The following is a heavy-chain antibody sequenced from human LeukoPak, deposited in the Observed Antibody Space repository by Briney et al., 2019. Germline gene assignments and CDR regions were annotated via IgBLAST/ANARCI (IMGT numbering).Heavy chain of an antibody. CDR2: ISGSGGST. Sequence: GGSLRLSCAASGFTFSSDAMSWVRQAPVKGLEWVSAISGSGGSTYYADSVKGRFTISRDNSKNTLYLQMNSLRAEDTAVYYCAKASDYDSSGYSYEGKNYFDYWGQGTLVTVSS. V-gene: IGHV3-23*01. CDR1: GFTFSSDA. J-gene: IGHJ4*02. D-gene: IGHD3-22*01. CDR3: AKASDYDSSGYSYEGKNYFDY.